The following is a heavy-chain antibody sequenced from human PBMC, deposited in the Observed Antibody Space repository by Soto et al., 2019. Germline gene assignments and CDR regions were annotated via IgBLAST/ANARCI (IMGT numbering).Heavy chain of an antibody. V-gene: IGHV3-21*01. D-gene: IGHD4-4*01. Sequence: EVQLVESGGGLVKPGGSLSFSCEFPGFSFTDNTMTWVRQAPGKGLEWVASIDKSGNNIFYAGPLKGRFTISRDSAKDLLFLQVRGLRVDDTGVYFCVRGDYRENWGQGTLVVVSS. CDR1: GFSFTDNT. CDR3: VRGDYREN. J-gene: IGHJ4*02. CDR2: IDKSGNNI.